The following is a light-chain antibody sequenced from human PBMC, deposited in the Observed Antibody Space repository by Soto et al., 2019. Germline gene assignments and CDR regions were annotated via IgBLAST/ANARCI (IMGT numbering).Light chain of an antibody. CDR3: QQRSNWQVT. CDR1: QSFSSTY. J-gene: IGKJ5*01. V-gene: IGKV3D-20*02. CDR2: GAS. Sequence: EIVLTQSPGTLSLSPGERATLSCRASQSFSSTYLAWYQQKPGQAPRLLIYGASSRATGIPDRFSGGGSGTDFTLTISSLEPEDFAVYYCQQRSNWQVTFGQGTRLEIK.